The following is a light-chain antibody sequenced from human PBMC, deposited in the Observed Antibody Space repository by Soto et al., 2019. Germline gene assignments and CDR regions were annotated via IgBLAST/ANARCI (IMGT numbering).Light chain of an antibody. CDR1: SSDVGGYNY. CDR3: NSYTSSSTHV. Sequence: QSVLTQPASVSGSPGQSITISCTGTSSDVGGYNYVSWYQQHPGKAPKVMIFEVSNRPSGVSNRFSGSKSGNTASLTISGLQAEDEADYYCNSYTSSSTHVFGTGTKVP. V-gene: IGLV2-14*01. CDR2: EVS. J-gene: IGLJ1*01.